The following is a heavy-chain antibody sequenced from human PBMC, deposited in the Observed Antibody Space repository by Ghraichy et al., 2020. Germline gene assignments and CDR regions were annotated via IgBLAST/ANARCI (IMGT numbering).Heavy chain of an antibody. CDR3: ARLSDYGDYSDY. D-gene: IGHD4-17*01. CDR2: IYTSGST. J-gene: IGHJ4*02. CDR1: GGSISSYY. V-gene: IGHV4-4*09. Sequence: SETLSLTCTVSGGSISSYYWSWIRQPPGKGLEWIGYIYTSGSTNYNPSLKSRVTISVDTSKNQFSLKLSSVTAADTAVYYCARLSDYGDYSDYWGQGTLVTVSS.